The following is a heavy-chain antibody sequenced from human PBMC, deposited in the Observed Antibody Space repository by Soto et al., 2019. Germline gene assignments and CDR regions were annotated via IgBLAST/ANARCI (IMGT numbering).Heavy chain of an antibody. CDR1: GDSISSSNYY. V-gene: IGHV4-39*01. CDR2: IYYDGSI. CDR3: ARRHLTMIPL. J-gene: IGHJ4*02. D-gene: IGHD3-22*01. Sequence: QMQLQESGPGLVKPSETLSLTCTVSGDSISSSNYYWVWIRQPPGKGLEWIGSIYYDGSIYYNPSLKTRVTIFVDTSKNQFSLRLSSMTAADTAVYYCARRHLTMIPLWGQGTLVTVSS.